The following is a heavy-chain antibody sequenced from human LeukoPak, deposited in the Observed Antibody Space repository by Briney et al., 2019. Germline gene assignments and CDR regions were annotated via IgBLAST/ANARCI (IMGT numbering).Heavy chain of an antibody. CDR2: IKQDGSEK. CDR1: GFTFNNYW. D-gene: IGHD3-3*01. J-gene: IGHJ4*02. V-gene: IGHV3-7*01. Sequence: GGSLRLSCAASGFTFNNYWMSWVRQAPGKGLEWVANIKQDGSEKYYVDSVKGRFTISRDNAKNSLYLQMNSLRAEDTAVYYCARARYYDFWSGYYHYFDYWGQGTLVTVSS. CDR3: ARARYYDFWSGYYHYFDY.